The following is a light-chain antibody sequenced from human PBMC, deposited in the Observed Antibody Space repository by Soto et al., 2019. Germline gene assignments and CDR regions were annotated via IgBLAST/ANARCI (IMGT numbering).Light chain of an antibody. CDR1: QPVSSN. CDR3: QQRSNWPPIT. Sequence: EIVLTQSPATLSLSPGERATLSCRASQPVSSNFLAWYQQKPGQAPRLLIYDASNRATGIPARFSGSGSGTDFTLTISSLEPEDFAVYYCQQRSNWPPITFGQGTRLEIK. CDR2: DAS. J-gene: IGKJ5*01. V-gene: IGKV3-11*01.